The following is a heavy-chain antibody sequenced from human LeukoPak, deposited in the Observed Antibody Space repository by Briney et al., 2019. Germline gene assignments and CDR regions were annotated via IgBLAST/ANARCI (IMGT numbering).Heavy chain of an antibody. V-gene: IGHV3-7*01. CDR3: ARDHTVAGIVFDY. J-gene: IGHJ4*02. CDR2: IKQDGSEK. Sequence: GGSLRLSCAASGFTFSNYWMNWVRQAPGKGLEWVANIKQDGSEKYYVDSVKGRFTISRDNAENSLYLQMNSLRAVDTAVYYCARDHTVAGIVFDYWGQGTLVTVSS. D-gene: IGHD6-19*01. CDR1: GFTFSNYW.